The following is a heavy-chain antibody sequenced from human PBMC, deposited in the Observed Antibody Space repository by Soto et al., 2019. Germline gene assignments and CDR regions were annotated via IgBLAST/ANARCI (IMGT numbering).Heavy chain of an antibody. Sequence: GESLKICCKVSGYSFAGYWITWVRQKPGKGLEWMGRIDPSDSQTYYSPSFRGHVTISATKSITTVFLQWSSLRASDTAMYYCARQIYDSDTGPNFQYYFDSWGQGTPVTVSS. CDR1: GYSFAGYW. D-gene: IGHD3-22*01. V-gene: IGHV5-10-1*01. J-gene: IGHJ4*02. CDR2: IDPSDSQT. CDR3: ARQIYDSDTGPNFQYYFDS.